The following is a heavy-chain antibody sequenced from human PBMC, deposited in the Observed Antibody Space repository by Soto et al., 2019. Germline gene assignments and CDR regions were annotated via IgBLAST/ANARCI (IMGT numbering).Heavy chain of an antibody. D-gene: IGHD2-8*01. J-gene: IGHJ4*02. Sequence: SETLSLTCTVSDGSIISASYYGGWIRQSPGKGLEWIGSIYYSGSTYYNPSLKSRVTISIDTSKNQFSLKLSSVTAADTAIYYCVRVGYCTNGICNFDHWAPGTGVTVSS. CDR3: VRVGYCTNGICNFDH. CDR2: IYYSGST. V-gene: IGHV4-39*01. CDR1: DGSIISASYY.